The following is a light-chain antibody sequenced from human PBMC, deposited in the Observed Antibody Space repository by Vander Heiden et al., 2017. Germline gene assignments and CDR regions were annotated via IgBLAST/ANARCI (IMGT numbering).Light chain of an antibody. CDR3: QQYNSYSRTT. CDR2: KAS. Sequence: DIQMTQSPSTLSASVGDRVTITCRASQSISSWLAWYHQKPGKAPKLLIYKASSLESGVPSRFSGSGSGTEFTLTISSLQPDDFATYYCQQYNSYSRTTFGQGTKVEIK. CDR1: QSISSW. J-gene: IGKJ1*01. V-gene: IGKV1-5*03.